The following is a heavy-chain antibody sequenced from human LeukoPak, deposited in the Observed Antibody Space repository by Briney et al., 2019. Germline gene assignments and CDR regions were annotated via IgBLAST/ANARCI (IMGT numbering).Heavy chain of an antibody. Sequence: GGTLRLSCAASGFTFSSYGMSWVRQAPGKGLEWVSDISGSGGSTYFADSVKGRFTISRDNSKNTLYLQMNSLRAEDTAVYYCVLYGDYESPDGFDIWGQGTMVTVSS. CDR2: ISGSGGST. CDR1: GFTFSSYG. J-gene: IGHJ3*02. V-gene: IGHV3-23*01. CDR3: VLYGDYESPDGFDI. D-gene: IGHD4-17*01.